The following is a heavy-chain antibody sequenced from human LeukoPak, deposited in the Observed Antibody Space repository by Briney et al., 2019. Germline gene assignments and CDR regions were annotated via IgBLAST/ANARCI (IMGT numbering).Heavy chain of an antibody. V-gene: IGHV4-34*01. CDR3: ARITGYSGSQLDY. Sequence: PSETLSLTCAVYGGSFSGYYWSWIRQPPGKGLEWIGEINHSGSTNYNPSLKSRVTISVDTSKNQFSLKLSSVTAADTAVYYCARITGYSGSQLDYWGQGTLVTVSS. CDR1: GGSFSGYY. CDR2: INHSGST. D-gene: IGHD6-13*01. J-gene: IGHJ4*02.